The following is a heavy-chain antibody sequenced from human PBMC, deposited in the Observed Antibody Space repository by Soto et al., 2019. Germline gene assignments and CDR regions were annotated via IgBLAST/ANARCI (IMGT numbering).Heavy chain of an antibody. V-gene: IGHV5-51*01. CDR2: IYPGDSDT. D-gene: IGHD6-13*01. Sequence: PGESLKISCKASGYDFSMYWIGWVRQMPGKGLEWMGIIYPGDSDTQYSPSFQGQVTISVDKSITTAFLQWSSLKASDTAKFYCARPDSSSWYLAFDIWGQGTMVTVSS. CDR3: ARPDSSSWYLAFDI. CDR1: GYDFSMYW. J-gene: IGHJ3*02.